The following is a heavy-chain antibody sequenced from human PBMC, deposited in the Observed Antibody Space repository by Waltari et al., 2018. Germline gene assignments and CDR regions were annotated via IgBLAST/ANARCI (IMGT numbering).Heavy chain of an antibody. D-gene: IGHD1-1*01. CDR1: GYTFTSYD. CDR2: MNPNSGNT. J-gene: IGHJ4*02. Sequence: QVQLVQSGAEVKKPGASVKVSCKASGYTFTSYDINWVRQATGQGLAWMGWMNPNSGNTGYALKFQGRVTMTRNTSISTAYMELSSLRSEDTAVYYCARGSWNEYYFDYWGQGTLVTVSS. V-gene: IGHV1-8*02. CDR3: ARGSWNEYYFDY.